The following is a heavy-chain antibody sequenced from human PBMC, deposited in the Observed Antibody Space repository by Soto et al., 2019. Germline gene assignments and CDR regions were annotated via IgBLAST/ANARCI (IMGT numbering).Heavy chain of an antibody. V-gene: IGHV3-23*01. D-gene: IGHD2-21*02. Sequence: LRLSCVASEFTFNSYAMSWVRQAPGMGLEWVSSIIGSGAITYYADSVKGRFTISRDNSKSTLYLQMNSLRVEDTALYYCAKDARDTGGNSGIDYWGQGTLVTVSS. CDR3: AKDARDTGGNSGIDY. CDR2: IIGSGAIT. CDR1: EFTFNSYA. J-gene: IGHJ4*02.